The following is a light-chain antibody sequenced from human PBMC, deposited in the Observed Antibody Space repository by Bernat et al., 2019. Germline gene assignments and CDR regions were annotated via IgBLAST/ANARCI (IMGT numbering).Light chain of an antibody. CDR2: LGS. CDR1: QSLLHDNGYKY. CDR3: MQSLQTPYT. Sequence: DIKMTQSQLSLTVTPGEPASISCKSSQSLLHDNGYKYLDWYLQKPGQSPQLLIYLGSHRASGVPDRISGSGSGTHFTLKINRVEAEDVWIYYCMQSLQTPYTFGQGTKLVIK. J-gene: IGKJ2*01. V-gene: IGKV2-28*01.